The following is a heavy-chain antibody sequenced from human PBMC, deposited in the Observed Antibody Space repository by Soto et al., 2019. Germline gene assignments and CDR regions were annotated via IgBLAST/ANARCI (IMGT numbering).Heavy chain of an antibody. Sequence: GGSLRLSCAASGFTFSSYAMSWVRQAPGKGLEWVSAISGSGGSTYYADSVKGRFTISRDNSKNTLYLQMNSLRAEDTAVYYCAKVALYCSSTSCQNQEDYWGQGTLVTVSS. CDR1: GFTFSSYA. D-gene: IGHD2-2*01. J-gene: IGHJ4*02. V-gene: IGHV3-23*01. CDR2: ISGSGGST. CDR3: AKVALYCSSTSCQNQEDY.